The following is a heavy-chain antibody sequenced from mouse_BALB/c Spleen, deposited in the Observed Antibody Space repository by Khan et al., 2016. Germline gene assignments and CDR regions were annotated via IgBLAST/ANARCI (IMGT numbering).Heavy chain of an antibody. J-gene: IGHJ4*01. CDR1: GFSLTSYD. V-gene: IGHV2-9-2*01. CDR3: VRHSYGSTYRAHGY. Sequence: QVQLKESGPGLVAPSQSLSITCTVSGFSLTSYDTSWIRQPPGKGLEWLGVIWAGGVTKYNSAFMSRVSITKDNSKSQVFLKMNSLQTDDTAIYLCVRHSYGSTYRAHGYRGQCTFVTVPS. CDR2: IWAGGVT. D-gene: IGHD1-1*01.